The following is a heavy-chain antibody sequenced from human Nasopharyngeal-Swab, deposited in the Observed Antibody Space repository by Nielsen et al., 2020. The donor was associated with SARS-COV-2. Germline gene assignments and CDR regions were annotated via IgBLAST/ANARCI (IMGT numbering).Heavy chain of an antibody. V-gene: IGHV5-51*01. D-gene: IGHD5-18*01. J-gene: IGHJ4*02. Sequence: SLRLSCKGSGYSFTSYWIGWVRQMPGKGLEWMGIIYPGDSDTRYSPSFQGQVTISADKSISTAYLQWSSLKASDTAMYYCATAPTDTAMVVYWGQGTLVTVSS. CDR1: GYSFTSYW. CDR2: IYPGDSDT. CDR3: ATAPTDTAMVVY.